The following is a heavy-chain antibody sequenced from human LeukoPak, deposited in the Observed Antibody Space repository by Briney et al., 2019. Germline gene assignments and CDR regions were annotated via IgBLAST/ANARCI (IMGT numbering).Heavy chain of an antibody. V-gene: IGHV3-21*01. CDR2: ISSSSSYI. CDR1: GFTFSSYS. CDR3: ARDIFAWGELEDRMDV. Sequence: GGSLRLSCAASGFTFSSYSMNWVRQAPGKGLEWVSSISSSSSYIYYADSVKGRFTISRDNAKNSLYLQMNNLRAEDTAVYYCARDIFAWGELEDRMDVWGQGTTVTVSS. J-gene: IGHJ6*02. D-gene: IGHD1-26*01.